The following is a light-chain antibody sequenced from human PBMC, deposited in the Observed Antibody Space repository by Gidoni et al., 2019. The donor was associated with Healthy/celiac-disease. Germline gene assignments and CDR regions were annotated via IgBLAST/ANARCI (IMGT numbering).Light chain of an antibody. J-gene: IGKJ4*01. Sequence: DIQMTQSPSTLSASVGDRVTITCLASQSISSWLAWYQQKPGKAPKLLIYKASSLESGVPSRFSGSGSGTEFTLTISSLQPDDFATYYCQQYNSYSGTFGGGTKVEIK. CDR3: QQYNSYSGT. CDR2: KAS. V-gene: IGKV1-5*03. CDR1: QSISSW.